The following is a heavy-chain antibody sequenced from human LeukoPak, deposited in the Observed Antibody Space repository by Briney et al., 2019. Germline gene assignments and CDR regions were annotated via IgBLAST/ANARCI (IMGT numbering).Heavy chain of an antibody. CDR2: IRSSGST. CDR1: GGSISSGSYY. D-gene: IGHD3-22*01. Sequence: SETLSLTCTVSGGSISSGSYYWSWIRQPAGKGLEWIGRIRSSGSTTYNPSLKSRVTISVDRSKNQFSLKLSSVTAADTAVYYCARDPSGLDYDSSGDYWGQGALVTVSS. CDR3: ARDPSGLDYDSSGDY. J-gene: IGHJ4*02. V-gene: IGHV4-61*02.